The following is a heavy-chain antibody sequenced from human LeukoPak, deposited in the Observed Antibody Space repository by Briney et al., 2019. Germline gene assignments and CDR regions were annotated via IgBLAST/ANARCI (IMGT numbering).Heavy chain of an antibody. CDR2: ISGSGGST. CDR1: GFTFSSA. J-gene: IGHJ4*02. CDR3: ARCITVTTSFDY. V-gene: IGHV3-23*01. D-gene: IGHD4-17*01. Sequence: GGSLRLSCAASGFTFSSAWMTWVRQAPGKGLEWVSAISGSGGSTYYADSVKGRFTISRDNSKNTLYLQMNSLRAEDTAVYYCARCITVTTSFDYWGQGTLVTVSS.